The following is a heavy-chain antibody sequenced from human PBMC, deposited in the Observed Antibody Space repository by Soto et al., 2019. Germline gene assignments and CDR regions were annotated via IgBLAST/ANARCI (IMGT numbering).Heavy chain of an antibody. CDR3: ARAPVGLDTISYLDY. Sequence: SETLSLTCTVSGDSVSSVGFHWAWRRRPPGNGLEWIGYIYNGGSTYYRPSLESRMHMSLDASRYHYSLGLTSVTAADLAVYFCARAPVGLDTISYLDYWGQGKLFTDSS. D-gene: IGHD3-3*01. CDR1: GDSVSSVGFH. V-gene: IGHV4-30-4*01. J-gene: IGHJ4*02. CDR2: IYNGGST.